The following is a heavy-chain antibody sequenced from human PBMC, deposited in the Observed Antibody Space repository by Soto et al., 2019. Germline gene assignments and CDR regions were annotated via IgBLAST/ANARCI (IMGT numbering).Heavy chain of an antibody. CDR3: ARGSPPGIAVTGHYYYYGMDV. J-gene: IGHJ6*02. CDR2: ISAYNGNT. V-gene: IGHV1-18*01. D-gene: IGHD6-19*01. Sequence: QVQLVQSGAEVKKPGASVKVSCKASGYTFTSYGISWVRQAPGQGLEWMGWISAYNGNTNYAQKLQGRVTMTTDTSTXXAXKXXRSLRSDDTAVYYCARGSPPGIAVTGHYYYYGMDVWGQGTTVTVSS. CDR1: GYTFTSYG.